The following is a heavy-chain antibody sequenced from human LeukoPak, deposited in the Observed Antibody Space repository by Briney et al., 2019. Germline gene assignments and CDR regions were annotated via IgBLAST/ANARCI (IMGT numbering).Heavy chain of an antibody. CDR2: ISSSSSYI. V-gene: IGHV3-21*01. J-gene: IGHJ3*02. CDR1: GFTFSSYS. Sequence: PGGSLRLSCAASGFTFSSYSMNWVRQAPGKGLEWVSSISSSSSYIYYADSVKGRFTISRDNAKNSLYLQMNSLRAEDTAVYYCARDLVTAGAFDIWGQGTMVTVSS. CDR3: ARDLVTAGAFDI. D-gene: IGHD2-21*02.